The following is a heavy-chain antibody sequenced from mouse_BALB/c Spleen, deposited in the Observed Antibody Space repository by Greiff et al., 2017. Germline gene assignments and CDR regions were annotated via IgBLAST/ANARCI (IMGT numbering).Heavy chain of an antibody. CDR1: GFNIKDTY. Sequence: VQLQQSGAELVKPGASVTLSCTASGFNIKDTYMHWVKQRPEQGLEWIGRIEHAKGNTKYDPKFQGKATITADTSSNTAYLQHSSQTSEDTAVYYCARRDGSGFAYWGQGTLVTVSA. CDR3: ARRDGSGFAY. J-gene: IGHJ3*01. V-gene: IGHV14-3*02. CDR2: IEHAKGNT. D-gene: IGHD2-3*01.